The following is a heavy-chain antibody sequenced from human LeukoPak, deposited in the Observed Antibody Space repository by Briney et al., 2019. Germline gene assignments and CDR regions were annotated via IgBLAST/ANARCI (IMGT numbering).Heavy chain of an antibody. J-gene: IGHJ4*02. CDR2: IYYSGST. CDR1: GGSISSSSYY. Sequence: PSETLSLTCTVSGGSISSSSYYWVWIRQPPGKGLEWIGSIYYSGSTYYNPSLKSRVTISVDTSKNQFSLKLSSVTAADTAVYYCAREGAAAGIPFDYWGQGTLVTVSS. D-gene: IGHD6-13*01. V-gene: IGHV4-39*07. CDR3: AREGAAAGIPFDY.